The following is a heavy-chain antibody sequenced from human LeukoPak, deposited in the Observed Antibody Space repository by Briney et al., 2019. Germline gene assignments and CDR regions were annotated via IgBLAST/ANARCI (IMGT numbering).Heavy chain of an antibody. CDR1: GFTFSSYG. J-gene: IGHJ4*02. CDR2: ISYDGSNK. Sequence: GRSLRLSCAASGFTFSSYGMHWVRQAPRKGLEWVGVISYDGSNKYYADSVKGRFTISRDNSKNTLYLQMNSLRAEDTAVYYCARGHDFWSGYYYFCDYWGQGTLVTVSS. V-gene: IGHV3-30*03. CDR3: ARGHDFWSGYYYFCDY. D-gene: IGHD3-3*01.